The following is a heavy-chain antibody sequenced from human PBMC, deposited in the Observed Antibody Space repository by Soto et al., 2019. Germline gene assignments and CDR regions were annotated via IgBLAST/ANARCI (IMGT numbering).Heavy chain of an antibody. Sequence: ASVKVSCKASGYTFTTFGISWVRQAPGQGLEWMGWIDPKNGNTKDAQKFQGRVTMTEDTSTDTAYMELSSLRSEDTAVYYCATEQWLAHDAFDIWGQGTMVTVSS. CDR2: IDPKNGNT. CDR1: GYTFTTFG. V-gene: IGHV1-18*01. D-gene: IGHD6-19*01. J-gene: IGHJ3*02. CDR3: ATEQWLAHDAFDI.